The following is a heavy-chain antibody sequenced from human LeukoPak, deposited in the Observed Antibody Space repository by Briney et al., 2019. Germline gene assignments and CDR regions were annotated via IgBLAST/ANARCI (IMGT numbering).Heavy chain of an antibody. V-gene: IGHV4-39*07. CDR3: ARDRYYYDSSARYFDY. Sequence: SETLSLTCTVSGGSISSSSYYWGWIRQPPGKGLEWIGSIYYSGSTYYNPSLKSRVTMSEDTSKNQFSLKLSSVTAADTAVYYCARDRYYYDSSARYFDYWGQRTLVTVSS. J-gene: IGHJ4*02. D-gene: IGHD3-22*01. CDR1: GGSISSSSYY. CDR2: IYYSGST.